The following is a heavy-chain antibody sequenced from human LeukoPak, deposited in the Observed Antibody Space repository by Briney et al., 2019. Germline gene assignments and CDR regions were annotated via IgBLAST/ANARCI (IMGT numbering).Heavy chain of an antibody. Sequence: ASVKVSCKASGYTFTSYGISWVRQAPGQGLEWMGWISAYNGNTNYAQKLQGRVTMNTDTSTSTAYMGLESLRSDDTAVYYCARVPRQWLIYYYGMDVWGQGTTVTVSS. J-gene: IGHJ6*02. CDR2: ISAYNGNT. D-gene: IGHD6-19*01. CDR1: GYTFTSYG. CDR3: ARVPRQWLIYYYGMDV. V-gene: IGHV1-18*01.